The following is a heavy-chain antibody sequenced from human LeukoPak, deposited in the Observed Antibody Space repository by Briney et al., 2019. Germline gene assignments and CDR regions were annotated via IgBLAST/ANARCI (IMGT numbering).Heavy chain of an antibody. V-gene: IGHV3-48*01. Sequence: GGSLRLSCAASGLSFSNFGFHWARHAPGKGLEWVSYISDKNSNIHYADSVKARFTISRDNAKNSLFLQMNSLRAEDTAVYFCVTDWPVWWGQGTLVTVSS. J-gene: IGHJ4*02. CDR3: VTDWPVW. CDR1: GLSFSNFG. CDR2: ISDKNSNI. D-gene: IGHD3-16*01.